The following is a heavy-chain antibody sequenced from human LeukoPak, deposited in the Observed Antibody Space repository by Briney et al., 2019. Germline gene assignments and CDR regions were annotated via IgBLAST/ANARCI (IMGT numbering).Heavy chain of an antibody. CDR1: GGSISSYY. V-gene: IGHV4-4*07. CDR3: ARDHCSSTSCYRYYYYMDV. D-gene: IGHD2-2*01. Sequence: SETLSLTCTVSGGSISSYYWSWIRQPAGKGLEWIGRIYTSGSTNYNPSLKSRVTMSVDTSKNRFSLKLSSVTAANTAVYYCARDHCSSTSCYRYYYYMDVWGKGTTVTVSS. CDR2: IYTSGST. J-gene: IGHJ6*03.